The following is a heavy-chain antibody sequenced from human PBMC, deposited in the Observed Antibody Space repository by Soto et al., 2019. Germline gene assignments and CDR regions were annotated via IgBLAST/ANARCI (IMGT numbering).Heavy chain of an antibody. CDR2: INPSGGST. D-gene: IGHD4-17*01. V-gene: IGHV1-46*01. J-gene: IGHJ4*02. CDR3: AREGVTTVVTFDY. CDR1: GCTFTSYY. Sequence: ASVKVSCKVSGCTFTSYYMHWVRQAPGQGLEWMGRINPSGGSTSYAQKFQGRVTMTRDTSTSTVYMELSSLRSEDTAVYYCAREGVTTVVTFDYWGQGTLVTVSS.